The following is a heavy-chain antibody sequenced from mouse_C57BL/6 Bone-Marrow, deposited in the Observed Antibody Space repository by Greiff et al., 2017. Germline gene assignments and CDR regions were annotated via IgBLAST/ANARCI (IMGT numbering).Heavy chain of an antibody. CDR2: IDPENGDT. CDR3: TSIDYGKGD. D-gene: IGHD2-1*01. Sequence: VQLQQSGAELVRPGASVKLSCTAPGFNIKDDYMHWVKQRPEQGLEWIGWIDPENGDTEYASKFQGKATITADTSSNTAYLQLSSLTSEDTAVYYCTSIDYGKGDWGKGTTLTVSS. V-gene: IGHV14-4*01. J-gene: IGHJ2*01. CDR1: GFNIKDDY.